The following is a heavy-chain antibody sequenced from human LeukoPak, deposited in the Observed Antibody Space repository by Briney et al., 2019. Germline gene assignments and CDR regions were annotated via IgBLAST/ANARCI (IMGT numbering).Heavy chain of an antibody. D-gene: IGHD5-18*01. V-gene: IGHV3-23*01. CDR3: AKERRRVDTAMVRSYYFEN. CDR1: GFTFSSSA. J-gene: IGHJ4*02. Sequence: GGSLRLSCAASGFTFSSSAMSWVRQTPGKGLEWVSSITGNGATTYYSDSVKGRFTISRDHSKNTLSLQMNSLRAEDTAVYYCAKERRRVDTAMVRSYYFENWGQGTLVTVSS. CDR2: ITGNGATT.